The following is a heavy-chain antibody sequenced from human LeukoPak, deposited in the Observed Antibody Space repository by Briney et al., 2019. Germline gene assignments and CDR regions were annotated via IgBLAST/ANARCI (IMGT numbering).Heavy chain of an antibody. CDR2: IYSGGST. J-gene: IGHJ3*02. Sequence: SGGSLRLSCAASGFTFSSYAMHWVRQAPGKGLEWVSVIYSGGSTYYADSVKGRFTISRDNSKNTLYLQMNSLRAEDTAVYYCARGSTYYYDSSVRPYAFDIWGQGTMVTVSS. V-gene: IGHV3-53*01. CDR1: GFTFSSYA. D-gene: IGHD3-22*01. CDR3: ARGSTYYYDSSVRPYAFDI.